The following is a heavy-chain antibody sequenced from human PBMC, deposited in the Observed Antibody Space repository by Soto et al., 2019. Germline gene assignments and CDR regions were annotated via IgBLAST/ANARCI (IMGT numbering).Heavy chain of an antibody. CDR2: IDPSDSYT. CDR3: ASDYYDSSGSWAFDI. Sequence: PGESLKISCKGSGYSFTSYWISWVRQMPGKGLEWMGRIDPSDSYTNYSPSFQGHVTISADKSISTAYLRWSSLKASDTAMYYCASDYYDSSGSWAFDIWGKGTMVTVSS. J-gene: IGHJ3*02. CDR1: GYSFTSYW. D-gene: IGHD3-22*01. V-gene: IGHV5-10-1*01.